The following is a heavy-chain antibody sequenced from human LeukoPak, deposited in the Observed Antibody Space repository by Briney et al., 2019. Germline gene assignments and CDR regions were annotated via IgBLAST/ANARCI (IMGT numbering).Heavy chain of an antibody. J-gene: IGHJ4*02. Sequence: GGSLRLSCAASGFTFSSYSMNWVRQAPGKGLDWVSSITAGGSFKYYADSVEGRFTISRDNAKNSLYLQMSSLTPEDTAVYYCARNYDVLTGYPYYFDHWGQGILVTVSS. CDR1: GFTFSSYS. CDR3: ARNYDVLTGYPYYFDH. V-gene: IGHV3-21*01. D-gene: IGHD3-9*01. CDR2: ITAGGSFK.